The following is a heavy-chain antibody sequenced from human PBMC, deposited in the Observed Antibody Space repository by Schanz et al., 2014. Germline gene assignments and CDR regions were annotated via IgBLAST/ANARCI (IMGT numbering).Heavy chain of an antibody. V-gene: IGHV3-23*04. J-gene: IGHJ6*02. Sequence: EVQLVESGGGLVQPGGSLRLSCAASRFTFSNYAMSWVRQAPGKGLEWVSAISGSGGSTYYADSVKGRFTSSRDNAKNSLYLQMNSLRDEDTAVYFCARLRYYAMDVWGQGALVTVSS. D-gene: IGHD3-16*01. CDR1: RFTFSNYA. CDR2: ISGSGGST. CDR3: ARLRYYAMDV.